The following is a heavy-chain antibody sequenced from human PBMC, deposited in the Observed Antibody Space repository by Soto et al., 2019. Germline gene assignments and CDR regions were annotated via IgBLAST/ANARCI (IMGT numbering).Heavy chain of an antibody. CDR2: IIPIIGII. Sequence: QVQLVQSGAEVKKPGSSVKVSCKASGGTFSTYTITWLRQAPGQGLEWMGRIIPIIGIINYAQKFQGRVTLRADKFTGTAYMELTGLRSDDTAVYYCAGDPDSHYNASHAYSYPWGQGTLVTVSS. D-gene: IGHD3-16*01. V-gene: IGHV1-69*08. CDR1: GGTFSTYT. CDR3: AGDPDSHYNASHAYSYP. J-gene: IGHJ5*02.